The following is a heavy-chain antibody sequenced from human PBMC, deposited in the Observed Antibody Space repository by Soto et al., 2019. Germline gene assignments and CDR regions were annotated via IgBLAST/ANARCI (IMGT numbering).Heavy chain of an antibody. J-gene: IGHJ6*03. V-gene: IGHV3-7*01. D-gene: IGHD1-1*01. CDR1: GFSFRDYW. Sequence: GGSLRLSCAASGFSFRDYWVTWVHQAPGKGLDWVANIKQDGSEKYYLDSLKGRFTISRDNAKNSVYLLMNSLRAEDTAVYYCARGKDGRRAGTYYFDMDVWGKGTTVTVSS. CDR2: IKQDGSEK. CDR3: ARGKDGRRAGTYYFDMDV.